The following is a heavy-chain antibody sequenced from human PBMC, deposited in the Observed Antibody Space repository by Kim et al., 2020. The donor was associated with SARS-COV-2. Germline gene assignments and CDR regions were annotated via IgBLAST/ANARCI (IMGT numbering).Heavy chain of an antibody. D-gene: IGHD4-17*01. V-gene: IGHV4-59*01. J-gene: IGHJ4*02. CDR3: ARARGTVTNYYFDY. Sequence: TPSRKRRVTISVDTSKNQFSLKLSSVTAADTAVYYCARARGTVTNYYFDYWGQGTLVTVSS.